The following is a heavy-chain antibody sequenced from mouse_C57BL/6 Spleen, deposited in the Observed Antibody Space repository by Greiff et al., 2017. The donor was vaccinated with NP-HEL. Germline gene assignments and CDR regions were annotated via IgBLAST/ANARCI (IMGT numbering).Heavy chain of an antibody. CDR2: ISSGGDYI. J-gene: IGHJ4*01. D-gene: IGHD1-1*01. CDR1: GFTFSSYA. Sequence: DVMLVESGEGLVKPGGSLKLSCAASGFTFSSYAMSWVRQTPEKRLEWVAYISSGGDYIYYADTVKGRFTISRDNARNTLYLQMSSLKSEDTAMYYCTRDTTVVAYYAMDYWGQGTSVTVSS. CDR3: TRDTTVVAYYAMDY. V-gene: IGHV5-9-1*02.